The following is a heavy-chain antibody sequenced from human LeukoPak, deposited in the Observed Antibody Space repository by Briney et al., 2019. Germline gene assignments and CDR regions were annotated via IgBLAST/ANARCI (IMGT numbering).Heavy chain of an antibody. CDR2: IYPGDSDT. V-gene: IGHV5-51*01. Sequence: PGEYLKISCKGSGYSFTSYWIGWVRQMPGKGLEWMGIIYPGDSDTRYSPSFQGQVTISADKSISTAYLQWSSLKASDTAMYYCARQVYYYDSSGSTAAGYWGQGTLVTVSS. CDR1: GYSFTSYW. J-gene: IGHJ4*02. D-gene: IGHD3-22*01. CDR3: ARQVYYYDSSGSTAAGY.